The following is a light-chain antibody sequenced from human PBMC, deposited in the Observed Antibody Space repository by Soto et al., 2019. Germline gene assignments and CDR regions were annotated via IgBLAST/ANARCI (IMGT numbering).Light chain of an antibody. J-gene: IGKJ1*01. CDR3: QLNST. CDR1: QTISSY. Sequence: DIQMTQSPSSLSASVGDRVTITCRASQTISSYSNWYQQQPGKAPKLLIYATASLQSGVPSRFSGSRSGTDFSLIISSLQPEDFATYYCQLNSTFGPGTKVDIK. CDR2: ATA. V-gene: IGKV1-39*01.